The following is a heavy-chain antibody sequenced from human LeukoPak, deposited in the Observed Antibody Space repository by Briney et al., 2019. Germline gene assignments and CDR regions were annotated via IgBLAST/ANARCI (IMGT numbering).Heavy chain of an antibody. CDR3: AREVWDFEAFDI. V-gene: IGHV1-8*03. D-gene: IGHD1-26*01. Sequence: ASVTVSFKASGYTFTIYDINWVRQAPGQGLEWMGWMNPNSGNTGYAQKFQGRVTITRNTSISTAYMELSSLRSEDTAVYYCAREVWDFEAFDIWGQGTMVTVSS. CDR1: GYTFTIYD. CDR2: MNPNSGNT. J-gene: IGHJ3*02.